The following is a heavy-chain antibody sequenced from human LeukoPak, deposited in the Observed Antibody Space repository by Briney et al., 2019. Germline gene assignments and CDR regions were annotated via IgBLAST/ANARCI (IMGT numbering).Heavy chain of an antibody. CDR2: ISGSGGST. CDR3: AKGMNAYYYDSSGY. CDR1: GFTFNSYA. D-gene: IGHD3-22*01. J-gene: IGHJ4*02. Sequence: GGSLRLSCAASGFTFNSYAMTWVRQAPGEGLEWVSAISGSGGSTNYADSVKGRFTISRDNSKNTLYLQMNSLRAEDTAIYYCAKGMNAYYYDSSGYWGQGTLVTVSS. V-gene: IGHV3-23*01.